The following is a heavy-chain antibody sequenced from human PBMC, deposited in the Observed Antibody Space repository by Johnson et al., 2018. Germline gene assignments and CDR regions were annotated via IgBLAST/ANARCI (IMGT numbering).Heavy chain of an antibody. CDR1: GGSLSSNY. CDR2: IHYSGRT. J-gene: IGHJ3*02. CDR3: AKIKEGGASFDI. Sequence: QVQLQESGPGLVKPSETLSLTCTVSGGSLSSNYCSWIRQSPGMGLQWIGYIHYSGRTSYNPSLKSRVTRSVEASKNEFYLEVTSGTAADTAVCFVAKIKEGGASFDIWGQGTVVTVSS. D-gene: IGHD3-16*01. V-gene: IGHV4-59*01.